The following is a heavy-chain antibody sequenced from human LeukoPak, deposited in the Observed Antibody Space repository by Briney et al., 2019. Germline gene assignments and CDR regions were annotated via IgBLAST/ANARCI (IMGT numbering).Heavy chain of an antibody. V-gene: IGHV3-74*01. CDR1: GFTFSSYW. Sequence: GGSLRLSCAASGFTFSSYWMHWVRQAPGKGLVWVSRIKTDGSSTDYADSVKGRFTISRDNAKNTLYLQMNSLRAEDTAVYYCAKETFDPWGQGTLVTVSS. CDR3: AKETFDP. CDR2: IKTDGSST. J-gene: IGHJ5*02.